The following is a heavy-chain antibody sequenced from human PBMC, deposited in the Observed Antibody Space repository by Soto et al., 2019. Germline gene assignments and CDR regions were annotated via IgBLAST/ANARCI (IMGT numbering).Heavy chain of an antibody. V-gene: IGHV2-5*02. CDR2: IYWDDDK. D-gene: IGHD6-13*01. CDR3: VHPHYSSTWVDY. J-gene: IGHJ4*02. CDR1: GFSLSTSGVG. Sequence: QITLKESGPTLVKPTQTLTLTCTFSGFSLSTSGVGVGWIRQPPGKALEWLALIYWDDDKRYSPSLKSRLSIPKDTSKNQLVLTIPNMDPVNTATYCCVHPHYSSTWVDYWGQGTRVTVSS.